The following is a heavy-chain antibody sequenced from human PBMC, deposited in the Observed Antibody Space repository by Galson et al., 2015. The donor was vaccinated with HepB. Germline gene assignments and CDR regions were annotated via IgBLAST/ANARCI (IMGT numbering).Heavy chain of an antibody. CDR3: ARHGSSSSAYYYYYGMDV. CDR2: IIPIFGTA. CDR1: GGTFSSYA. Sequence: SVKVSCKASGGTFSSYAISWVRQAPGQGLEWMGGIIPIFGTANYAQKFQGRVTITADKSTSTAYMELSSLRSEDTAVYYCARHGSSSSAYYYYYGMDVWGQGTTVTVSS. D-gene: IGHD6-6*01. V-gene: IGHV1-69*06. J-gene: IGHJ6*02.